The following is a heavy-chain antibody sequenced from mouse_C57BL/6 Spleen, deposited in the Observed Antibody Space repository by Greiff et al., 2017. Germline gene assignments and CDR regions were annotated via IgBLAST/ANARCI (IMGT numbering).Heavy chain of an antibody. CDR1: GFSLTGYG. CDR3: ARHSLIYDGYRGYYFDY. CDR2: IWSDGST. D-gene: IGHD2-3*01. J-gene: IGHJ2*01. Sequence: VKLVESGPGLVAPSQSLSITCTVSGFSLTGYGVHWVRQPPGKGLEWLVVIWSDGSTTYNSALKSRLSISKDNSKSQVFLKMNSLQTDDTAMYYCARHSLIYDGYRGYYFDYWGQGTTLTVSS. V-gene: IGHV2-6-1*01.